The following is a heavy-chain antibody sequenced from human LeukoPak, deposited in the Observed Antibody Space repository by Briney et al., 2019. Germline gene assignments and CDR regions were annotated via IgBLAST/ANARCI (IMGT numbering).Heavy chain of an antibody. CDR3: ARDEEDGSGTYKEPGYYYYYGMDV. J-gene: IGHJ6*04. Sequence: SVKVSCKASGGTFSSYAISWVRQAPGQGLEWMGGIIPIFGTADYAQKFQGRVTITADESTSTAYMELSSLRSEDTAVYYCARDEEDGSGTYKEPGYYYYYGMDVWGKGTTVTVSS. V-gene: IGHV1-69*13. CDR2: IIPIFGTA. CDR1: GGTFSSYA. D-gene: IGHD3-10*01.